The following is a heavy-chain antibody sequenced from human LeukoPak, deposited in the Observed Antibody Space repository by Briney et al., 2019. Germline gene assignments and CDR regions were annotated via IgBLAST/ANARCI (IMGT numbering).Heavy chain of an antibody. CDR3: ARSTGPSDAFDI. J-gene: IGHJ3*02. CDR1: GFTFSSYG. D-gene: IGHD2-8*02. V-gene: IGHV3-33*01. CDR2: IWYDGNNK. Sequence: PGRSLRLSCAASGFTFSSYGMHWVRQAPGKGLEWVAVIWYDGNNKYYADSVKGRFTISRDNSKNALYLQMNSLRAEDTAVYYCARSTGPSDAFDIWGQGTMVTVSS.